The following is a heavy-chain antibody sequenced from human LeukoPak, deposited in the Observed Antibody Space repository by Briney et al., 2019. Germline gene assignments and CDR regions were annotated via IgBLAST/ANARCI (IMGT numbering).Heavy chain of an antibody. CDR1: GYTFTSYD. J-gene: IGHJ4*02. Sequence: ASVKVSCKASGYTFTSYDINWVRQATGQGLEWMGWMNPNSGNTGYAQKFQGRVTITRNTSISTAYMELSSLRSEDTAVYYCARRPKTYNWNPEYYFDYWGQGTLVTVSS. CDR3: ARRPKTYNWNPEYYFDY. V-gene: IGHV1-8*03. D-gene: IGHD1-20*01. CDR2: MNPNSGNT.